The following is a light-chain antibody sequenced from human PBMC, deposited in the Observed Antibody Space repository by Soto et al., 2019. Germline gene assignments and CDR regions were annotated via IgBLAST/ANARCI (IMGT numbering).Light chain of an antibody. CDR2: DAS. CDR1: QNIYNH. CDR3: QQSSNFLT. Sequence: EIVMTQSPFTVSVSPGERFTLSCMARQNIYNHMSWFLQKPGQTPRLLIYDASNRATGIPARFSGSGSGTDFTLTISSLETEDFAVYYCQQSSNFLTFGGGTKVDIK. V-gene: IGKV3-11*01. J-gene: IGKJ4*01.